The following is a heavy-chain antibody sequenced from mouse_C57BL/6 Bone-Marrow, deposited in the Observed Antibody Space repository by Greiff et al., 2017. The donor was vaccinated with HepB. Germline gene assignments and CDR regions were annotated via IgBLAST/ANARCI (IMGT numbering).Heavy chain of an antibody. CDR2: IRSKSNNYAT. CDR3: VRGGYDYIYFDY. Sequence: EVQRVESGGGLVQPKGSLKLSCAASGFSFNTYAMNWVRQAPGKGLEWVARIRSKSNNYATYYADSVKDRFTISRDDSESMLYLQMNNLKTEDTAMYYCVRGGYDYIYFDYWGQGTTLTVSS. CDR1: GFSFNTYA. D-gene: IGHD2-4*01. J-gene: IGHJ2*01. V-gene: IGHV10-1*01.